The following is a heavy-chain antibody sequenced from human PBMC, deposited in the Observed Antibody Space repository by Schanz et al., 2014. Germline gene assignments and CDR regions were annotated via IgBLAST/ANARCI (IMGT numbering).Heavy chain of an antibody. V-gene: IGHV1-69*09. CDR2: IIPILGIA. CDR3: ARDGVDAAAGGNY. J-gene: IGHJ4*02. CDR1: GGTFSRLT. D-gene: IGHD6-13*01. Sequence: QVQLVQSGAEVKKPGSSVRVSCKASGGTFSRLTFSWVRQAPGQGLEWMGRIIPILGIANYAQKFQGRVTITADKSTSTAYMELSSLRSDDTAVYYCARDGVDAAAGGNYWGQGTLVTVSS.